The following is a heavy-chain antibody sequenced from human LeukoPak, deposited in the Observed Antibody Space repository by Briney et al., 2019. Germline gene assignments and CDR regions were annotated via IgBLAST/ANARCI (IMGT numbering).Heavy chain of an antibody. CDR3: ARDFSHSSSSGFNY. Sequence: SETLSPTCTVSGGSISSSSYYWGWIRQPPGKGLEWIGSIYYSGSTYYNPSLKSRVTISVDTSKNQFSLKLSSVTAADTAVYYCARDFSHSSSSGFNYWGQGTLVTVSS. CDR1: GGSISSSSYY. V-gene: IGHV4-39*07. D-gene: IGHD6-6*01. CDR2: IYYSGST. J-gene: IGHJ4*02.